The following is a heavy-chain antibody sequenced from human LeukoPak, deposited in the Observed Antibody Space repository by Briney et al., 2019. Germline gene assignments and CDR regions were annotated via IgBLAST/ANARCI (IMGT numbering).Heavy chain of an antibody. CDR1: GFTVSNNF. CDR2: IYSGGST. Sequence: GGSLRLSCAASGFTVSNNFMNWVRQAPGKGLEWVSLIYSGGSTYYADSVKGRFTISRDNAKNTLYLQMNSLRAEDTAMYYCAKDGRAVAGRTTNPYFDYWGQGTLVTVSS. D-gene: IGHD6-19*01. V-gene: IGHV3-53*01. CDR3: AKDGRAVAGRTTNPYFDY. J-gene: IGHJ4*02.